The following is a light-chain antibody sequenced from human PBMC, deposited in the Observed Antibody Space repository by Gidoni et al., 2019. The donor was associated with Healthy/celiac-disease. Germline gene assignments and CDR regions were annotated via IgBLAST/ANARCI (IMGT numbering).Light chain of an antibody. V-gene: IGKV1-39*01. CDR1: QSISSY. Sequence: DIQMTQSPSSLSASVGDRVTITCRASQSISSYLNWYQQKPGKAPKLLIYAASSLQSGVPSRFSGSGSGTDSTLTISSLQPEDFATYYCQQSYSTPPSFGQXTKLEIK. CDR3: QQSYSTPPS. CDR2: AAS. J-gene: IGKJ2*03.